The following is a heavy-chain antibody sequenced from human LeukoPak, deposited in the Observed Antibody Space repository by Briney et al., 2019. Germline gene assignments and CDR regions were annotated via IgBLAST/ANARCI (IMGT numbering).Heavy chain of an antibody. J-gene: IGHJ4*02. CDR2: ISSSSSYI. V-gene: IGHV3-21*01. Sequence: GSLRLSCAASGFTFSSYSMNWVRQAPGKGLEWVSSISSSSSYIYYADSVKGRFTISRDNAKNSLYLQMNSLRAEDTAVYYCARDSSGYYLPDYFDYWGQGTLVTVST. D-gene: IGHD3-22*01. CDR1: GFTFSSYS. CDR3: ARDSSGYYLPDYFDY.